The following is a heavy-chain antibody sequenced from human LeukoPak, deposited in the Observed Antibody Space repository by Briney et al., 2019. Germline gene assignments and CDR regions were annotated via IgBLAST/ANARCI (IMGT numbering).Heavy chain of an antibody. V-gene: IGHV1-2*02. Sequence: ASVKVSCKASGYTFTSYYMHWVRQAPGQGLEWMGWVNPNSGGTNYAQKFQGRVTMTRDASISTAYMELSRLRSDDTAVYYCARDADEYSSSSLDYWGQGTLVTVSS. CDR1: GYTFTSYY. D-gene: IGHD6-6*01. CDR2: VNPNSGGT. J-gene: IGHJ4*02. CDR3: ARDADEYSSSSLDY.